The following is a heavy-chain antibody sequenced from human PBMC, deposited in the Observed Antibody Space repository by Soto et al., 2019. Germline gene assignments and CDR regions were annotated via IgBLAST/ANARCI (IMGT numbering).Heavy chain of an antibody. CDR3: TTDKDYYHYGMDV. CDR2: IKSKTDGGTT. V-gene: IGHV3-15*01. CDR1: GFTFSNAW. J-gene: IGHJ6*02. Sequence: GGSLRLSCAASGFTFSNAWMSWVRQAPGKGLEWVGRIKSKTDGGTTDYAAPVKGRFTISRDDSKNTLYLQMNSLKTEDTAVYYCTTDKDYYHYGMDVWGQGTTVTVSS.